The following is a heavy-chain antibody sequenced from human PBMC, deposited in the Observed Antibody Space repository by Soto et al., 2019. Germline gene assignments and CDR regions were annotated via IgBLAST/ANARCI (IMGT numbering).Heavy chain of an antibody. V-gene: IGHV4-39*02. D-gene: IGHD6-25*01. CDR1: GASISSTNRY. Sequence: XGTLSLTSNVSGASISSTNRYRSWIRQPPGKGLEWIGETYHTGHTYYNPSRKSRVPLSVDTSRNQFSLKLTSVTATVTAVYYCARVASSGFVFDNWGQGTLVTVSS. CDR3: ARVASSGFVFDN. CDR2: TYHTGHT. J-gene: IGHJ4*02.